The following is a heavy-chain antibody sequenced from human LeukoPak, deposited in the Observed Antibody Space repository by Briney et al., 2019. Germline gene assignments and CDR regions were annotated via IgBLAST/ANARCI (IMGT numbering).Heavy chain of an antibody. Sequence: WETLSLTRTVSGYSISSGYYWGWIRQPPGKGLEWIGRIYHSGSTYYNPSLKSRVTISVDTSKNQFSLKLSSVTAADTAVYYCARAREPLVYTYYFDYWGQGTLVTVSS. V-gene: IGHV4-38-2*02. CDR1: GYSISSGYY. J-gene: IGHJ4*02. CDR3: ARAREPLVYTYYFDY. CDR2: IYHSGST. D-gene: IGHD6-13*01.